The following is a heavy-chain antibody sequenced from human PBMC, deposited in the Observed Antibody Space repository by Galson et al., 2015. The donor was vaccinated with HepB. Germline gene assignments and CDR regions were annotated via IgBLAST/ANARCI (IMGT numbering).Heavy chain of an antibody. Sequence: SLRLSCAASGFTFSGYAMSWVRQAPGKGLEWVSAISGSGGSTYYADSVKGRFTISRDNSKNTLFLQMNSLRAEDTAVYYCAKDEYDYVWGSYRPDYWGQGTLVTVSS. V-gene: IGHV3-23*01. D-gene: IGHD3-16*02. J-gene: IGHJ4*02. CDR2: ISGSGGST. CDR1: GFTFSGYA. CDR3: AKDEYDYVWGSYRPDY.